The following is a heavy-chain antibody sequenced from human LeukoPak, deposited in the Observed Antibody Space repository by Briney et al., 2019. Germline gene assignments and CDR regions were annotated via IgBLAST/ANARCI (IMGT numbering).Heavy chain of an antibody. CDR3: ARQDALGKFPPPFYMDV. CDR1: GASISSYN. V-gene: IGHV4-59*08. J-gene: IGHJ6*03. Sequence: SETLSLTCTVSGASISSYNWNWLRQPPGKGLEWIGYISESGSTNYNSSLENRVTLSLDTSKNEISLNLRSATVADTDVYYCARQDALGKFPPPFYMDVWGKGTTVIVS. D-gene: IGHD3-16*01. CDR2: ISESGST.